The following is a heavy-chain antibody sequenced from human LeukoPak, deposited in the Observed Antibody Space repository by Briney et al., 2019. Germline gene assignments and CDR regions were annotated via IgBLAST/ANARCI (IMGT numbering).Heavy chain of an antibody. CDR3: ARCSRVSNYYYGLDV. J-gene: IGHJ6*02. V-gene: IGHV5-51*01. D-gene: IGHD2-15*01. CDR2: IYPGDSDT. CDR1: GYSFINYW. Sequence: EESLKISCKGSGYSFINYWIGWVREMPGKGLEWMGIIYPGDSDTRYSPSFQGQVTISADKSISTAYLQWSSLKASDTAMYYSARCSRVSNYYYGLDVWGQGTTVTVSS.